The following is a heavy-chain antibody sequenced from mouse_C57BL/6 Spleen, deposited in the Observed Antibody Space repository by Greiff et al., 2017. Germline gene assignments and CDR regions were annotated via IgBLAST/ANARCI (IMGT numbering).Heavy chain of an antibody. V-gene: IGHV1-64*01. CDR3: ARERGIYSNYLFDY. D-gene: IGHD2-5*01. CDR2: IHPNSGST. CDR1: GYTFTSYW. Sequence: QVQLKQPGAELVKPGASVKLSCKASGYTFTSYWMHWVKQRPGQGLEWIGMIHPNSGSTNYNEKFKSKATLTVDKSSSTAYMQLSSLTSEDSAVYYCARERGIYSNYLFDYWGQGTTLTVSS. J-gene: IGHJ2*01.